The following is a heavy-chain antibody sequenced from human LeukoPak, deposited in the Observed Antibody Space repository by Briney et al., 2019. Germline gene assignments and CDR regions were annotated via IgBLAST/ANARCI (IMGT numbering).Heavy chain of an antibody. D-gene: IGHD4-11*01. CDR1: GGSISSSSYY. CDR2: IY. J-gene: IGHJ4*02. CDR3: ARGQSNFGIDY. V-gene: IGHV4-39*01. Sequence: SETLSLTCTVSGGSISSSSYYWGWIRQPPGKGLEWIGSIYSVDTSKNQLSLKLYSVTAADTAVYYCARGQSNFGIDYWGQGTLVTVSS.